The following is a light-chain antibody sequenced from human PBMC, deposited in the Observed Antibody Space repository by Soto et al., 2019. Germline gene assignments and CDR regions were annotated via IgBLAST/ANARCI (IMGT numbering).Light chain of an antibody. CDR1: QSVSSY. CDR3: QQRSNWLIT. CDR2: DAS. Sequence: EVVLTQSKATLSLSPGERATLSCRASQSVSSYLAWYQQKPGQAPRLLIYDASNRATGIPARFSGSGSGTDLTLTISSLEPEDFAVYYCQQRSNWLITFGQGTRLEI. V-gene: IGKV3-11*01. J-gene: IGKJ5*01.